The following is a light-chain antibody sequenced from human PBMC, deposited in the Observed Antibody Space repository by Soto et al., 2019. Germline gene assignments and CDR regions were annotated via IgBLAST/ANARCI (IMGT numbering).Light chain of an antibody. CDR1: QSVSRY. CDR3: QQRTNWPPS. J-gene: IGKJ3*01. V-gene: IGKV3-11*01. CDR2: DAS. Sequence: EIVLTQSLATLSLSPGERATLSCRASQSVSRYLAWYQHKPGQAPRLLIYDASNRATGIPARFSGSGSATDFTLTISSLAPEDFAVYYCQQRTNWPPSFGPGTKVEI.